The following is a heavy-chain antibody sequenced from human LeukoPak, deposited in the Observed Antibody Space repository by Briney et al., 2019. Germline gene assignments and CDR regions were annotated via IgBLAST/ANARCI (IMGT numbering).Heavy chain of an antibody. CDR3: ARGTMTTVTYYFDY. Sequence: SETLSLTCAVYGGSFSGYYWSWIRQPPGKGLEWIGEINHSGSTNYNPTLKSRVTISVDTSKNQFSLKLSSVTAADTAVYYCARGTMTTVTYYFDYWGQGTLVTVSS. CDR2: INHSGST. D-gene: IGHD4-17*01. J-gene: IGHJ4*02. CDR1: GGSFSGYY. V-gene: IGHV4-34*01.